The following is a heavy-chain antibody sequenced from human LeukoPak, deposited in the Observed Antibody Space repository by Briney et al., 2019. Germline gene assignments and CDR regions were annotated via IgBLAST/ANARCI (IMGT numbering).Heavy chain of an antibody. CDR2: IYTSGST. V-gene: IGHV4-4*07. CDR1: GGSISSYY. D-gene: IGHD6-13*01. Sequence: PSETLSLTCTVSGGSISSYYWSWIRQPAGKGLEWIGRIYTSGSTNYNPSLKSRVTMSVDTSENQFSLKLSSVTAADTAVYYCARGAPRGAAGTLEWMGWGQGTLVTVSS. CDR3: ARGAPRGAAGTLEWMG. J-gene: IGHJ4*02.